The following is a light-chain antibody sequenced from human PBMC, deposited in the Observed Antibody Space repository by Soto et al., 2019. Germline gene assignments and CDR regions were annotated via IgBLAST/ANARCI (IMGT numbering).Light chain of an antibody. Sequence: DIQVTQSPSTLSASVGDRVTITCRASQPISTWLAWYQEKPGKAPKLLIYDASSLEGGVPSRFSGSGSGTEFTLTISSLQPDDIATYYCQQFDDLPLTFGGGTKVDIK. CDR2: DAS. J-gene: IGKJ4*01. V-gene: IGKV1-5*01. CDR1: QPISTW. CDR3: QQFDDLPLT.